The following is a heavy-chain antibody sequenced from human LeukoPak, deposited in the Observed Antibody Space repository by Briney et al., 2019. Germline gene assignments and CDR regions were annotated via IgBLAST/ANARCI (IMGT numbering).Heavy chain of an antibody. CDR2: ISAYNGNT. D-gene: IGHD6-13*01. V-gene: IGHV1-18*01. CDR3: ARVGAAAKGGSDYYYYMVV. J-gene: IGHJ6*03. CDR1: GYTFTSYC. Sequence: ASVKVSCKASGYTFTSYCISWVRQAPGQGLEWMGWISAYNGNTNYAQKLQGRVTMTTDTSTSTAYMELRSLRSDATAVYYCARVGAAAKGGSDYYYYMVVWGKGTTVTVSS.